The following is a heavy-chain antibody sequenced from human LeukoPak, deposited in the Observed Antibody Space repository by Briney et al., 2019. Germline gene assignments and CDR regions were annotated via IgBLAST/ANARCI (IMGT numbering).Heavy chain of an antibody. D-gene: IGHD3-10*01. V-gene: IGHV1-18*01. CDR3: ARMEKGGSEQNDY. CDR1: GYTFTIYG. CDR2: ISAYNGNT. J-gene: IGHJ4*02. Sequence: ASVTVSCTASGYTFTIYGISWVRQAPGQGLEWMGWISAYNGNTNYAQKLQGRVTMTTDTSTSTAYMELRSLRSDDTAVYYCARMEKGGSEQNDYWGQGTLVTVSS.